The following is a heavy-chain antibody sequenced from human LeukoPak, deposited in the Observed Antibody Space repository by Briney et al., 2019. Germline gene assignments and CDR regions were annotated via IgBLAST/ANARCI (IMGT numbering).Heavy chain of an antibody. D-gene: IGHD3-22*01. J-gene: IGHJ4*02. CDR2: ISAYNGNT. V-gene: IGHV1-18*01. Sequence: ASVKVSCKASGYTFTSYGISWVRQAPGQGLEWMGWISAYNGNTNYAQKLQGRVTMTTDTSTSTAYMELRSLRSDDPAVYYCARVPYYYDSSGYYFDYWGQGTLVTVSP. CDR1: GYTFTSYG. CDR3: ARVPYYYDSSGYYFDY.